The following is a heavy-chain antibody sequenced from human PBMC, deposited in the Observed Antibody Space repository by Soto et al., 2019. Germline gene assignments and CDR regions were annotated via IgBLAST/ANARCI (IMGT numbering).Heavy chain of an antibody. J-gene: IGHJ4*02. D-gene: IGHD2-21*02. CDR1: GFSLSTGGVG. V-gene: IGHV2-5*02. Sequence: QITLKESGPTLVKPTQTLTLTCTFSGFSLSTGGVGVGWIRQPPGKALEWLGGIDWDDYKRYSPSVKSRLTITKDASTNQVVLTMTNMDPVDTATYYCARDRRDSYGFDYWGQGTLVTVSS. CDR3: ARDRRDSYGFDY. CDR2: IDWDDYK.